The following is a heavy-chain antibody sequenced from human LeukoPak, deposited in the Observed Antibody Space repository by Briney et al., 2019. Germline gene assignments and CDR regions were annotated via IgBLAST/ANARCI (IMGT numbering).Heavy chain of an antibody. CDR1: GFTFSSYW. D-gene: IGHD6-13*01. Sequence: GGSLRLSCAASGFTFSSYWMHWVRQAPGKGLVWVSHINTDGSSTTYADSVEGRLTISRDNAKNTLYLQMNSLRAEDTAVYYCAREAGSSWFAPLDYWGQGTLVTVSS. CDR3: AREAGSSWFAPLDY. CDR2: INTDGSST. V-gene: IGHV3-74*01. J-gene: IGHJ4*02.